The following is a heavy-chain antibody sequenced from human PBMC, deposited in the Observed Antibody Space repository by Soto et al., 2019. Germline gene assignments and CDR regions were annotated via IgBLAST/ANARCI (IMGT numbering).Heavy chain of an antibody. CDR1: GGSFSGYY. D-gene: IGHD3-3*01. CDR2: INHSGST. CDR3: ARNDFWSGYPDY. Sequence: QVQLQQWGAGLLKPSETLSLTCAVYGGSFSGYYWSWIRQPPGKGLEWIGEINHSGSTNYNPSLKSRVTISVDTSKNQFSLKLSSVTAADTAVYYFARNDFWSGYPDYWGQGTLVTVSS. V-gene: IGHV4-34*01. J-gene: IGHJ4*02.